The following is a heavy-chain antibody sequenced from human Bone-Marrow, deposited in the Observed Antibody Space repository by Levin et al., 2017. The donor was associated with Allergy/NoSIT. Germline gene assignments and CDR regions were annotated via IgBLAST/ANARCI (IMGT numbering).Heavy chain of an antibody. Sequence: PSETLSLTCSVSGDSVTTSRDYWGWIRQPPGKGLEWIGSVYYTGSTYYKKSLKSRLTISVDTSKNQFSLRLSSLTAADSAVYYCARYFDSIDGFDMWGQGTMVTVSS. CDR2: VYYTGST. D-gene: IGHD3-9*01. J-gene: IGHJ3*02. V-gene: IGHV4-39*01. CDR1: GDSVTTSRDY. CDR3: ARYFDSIDGFDM.